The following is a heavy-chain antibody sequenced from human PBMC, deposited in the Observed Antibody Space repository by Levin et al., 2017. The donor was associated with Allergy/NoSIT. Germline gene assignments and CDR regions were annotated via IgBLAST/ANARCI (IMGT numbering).Heavy chain of an antibody. V-gene: IGHV4-39*01. J-gene: IGHJ6*03. CDR2: IYYSGST. D-gene: IGHD2-15*01. CDR1: GGSISSSSYY. CDR3: ASSVVVQEGVYYYYYMDG. Sequence: SQTLSLTCTVSGGSISSSSYYWGWIRQPPGKGLEWIGSIYYSGSTYYNPSLKSRVTISVDTSKNQFSLKLSSVTAADTAVYYCASSVVVQEGVYYYYYMDGWGKGTTVTVSS.